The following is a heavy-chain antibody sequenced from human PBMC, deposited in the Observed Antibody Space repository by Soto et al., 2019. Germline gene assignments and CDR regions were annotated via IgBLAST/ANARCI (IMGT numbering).Heavy chain of an antibody. D-gene: IGHD4-17*01. CDR2: IYGDNDK. CDR3: ARSTLTTDLEY. CDR1: GFSLTTNAVY. Sequence: QITLKKSGPTLVTPTQTLTLTCTFSGFSLTTNAVYVGWIRQPPGTALEWLALIYGDNDKRYSPSLKTRLTITKDTSKNQVVLTMTNMDPVDTATYYCARSTLTTDLEYWGQGTLVTVSS. J-gene: IGHJ4*02. V-gene: IGHV2-5*02.